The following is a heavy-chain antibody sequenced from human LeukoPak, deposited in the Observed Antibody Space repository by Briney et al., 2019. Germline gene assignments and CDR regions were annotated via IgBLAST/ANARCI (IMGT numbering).Heavy chain of an antibody. J-gene: IGHJ3*02. V-gene: IGHV4-38-2*02. CDR3: ATSYYYDNSGYLNAFDI. CDR2: IYHSGST. Sequence: PSETLSLTCTVSGDSISSGYYWGWIRQPPGKGLEWIGNIYHSGSTYYNPSLKSRVTISVDTSKNQFSLQLSSVTAADTAVYYCATSYYYDNSGYLNAFDIWGQGTMVTVSS. D-gene: IGHD3-22*01. CDR1: GDSISSGYY.